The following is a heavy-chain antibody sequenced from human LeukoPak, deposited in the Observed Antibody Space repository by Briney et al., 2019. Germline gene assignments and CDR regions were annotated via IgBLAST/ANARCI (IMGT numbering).Heavy chain of an antibody. Sequence: NPGGSLRLSCAASGFTFTSYSMNWVRQAPGKGLEWASPISGSGAYIYYADSVKGRFIISRDNVKNSLYLQMNSLRAEDTAVYYCARDYLREDYWGQGTLVTVSS. J-gene: IGHJ4*02. CDR3: ARDYLREDY. CDR1: GFTFTSYS. CDR2: ISGSGAYI. V-gene: IGHV3-21*01. D-gene: IGHD3-16*01.